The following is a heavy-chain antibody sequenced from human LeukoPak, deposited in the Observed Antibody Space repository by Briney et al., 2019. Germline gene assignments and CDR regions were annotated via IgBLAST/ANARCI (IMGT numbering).Heavy chain of an antibody. D-gene: IGHD6-6*01. CDR3: AREDIAARPGLGIYYYGMDV. CDR1: GGSISSSNW. V-gene: IGHV4-4*02. CDR2: IYHSGST. Sequence: PSETLSLTCAVSGGSISSSNWWSWVRQPPGKGLEWIGEIYHSGSTNYNPSLKSRVTISVDKSKNQFSLKLSSVTAADTAVYYCAREDIAARPGLGIYYYGMDVWGQGTTVTVSS. J-gene: IGHJ6*02.